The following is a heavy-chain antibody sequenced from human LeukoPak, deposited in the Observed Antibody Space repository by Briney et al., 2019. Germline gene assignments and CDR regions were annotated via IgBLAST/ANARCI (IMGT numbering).Heavy chain of an antibody. Sequence: GESLKISCKGSGYTFTSYWIGWVRQMPGKGLEWMGIIYPGDSDTRYSPSFQGQVTISADKSISTAYLQWSSLKASDTAMYYCARIVSSSWYYDYYYMDVWGKGTTVTISS. CDR1: GYTFTSYW. CDR2: IYPGDSDT. CDR3: ARIVSSSWYYDYYYMDV. V-gene: IGHV5-51*01. J-gene: IGHJ6*03. D-gene: IGHD6-13*01.